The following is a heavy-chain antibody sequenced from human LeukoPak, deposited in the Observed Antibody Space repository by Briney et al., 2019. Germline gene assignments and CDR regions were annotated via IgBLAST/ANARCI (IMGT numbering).Heavy chain of an antibody. D-gene: IGHD6-19*01. J-gene: IGHJ4*02. Sequence: PGGSLRLSCAASGFTFSSYSMNWVRQAPGKGLEWVSYISSSSSTIYYADSVKGRFTISRDNAKNSLYLQMNSLRAEDTAVYYCARDRGIAVAGPYFDYWGQGTLVTVSS. V-gene: IGHV3-48*01. CDR3: ARDRGIAVAGPYFDY. CDR2: ISSSSSTI. CDR1: GFTFSSYS.